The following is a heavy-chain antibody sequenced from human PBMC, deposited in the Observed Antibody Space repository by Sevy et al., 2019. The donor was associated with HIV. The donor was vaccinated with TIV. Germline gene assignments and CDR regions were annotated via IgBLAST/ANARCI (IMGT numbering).Heavy chain of an antibody. D-gene: IGHD6-19*01. V-gene: IGHV4-30-2*01. CDR1: GGSIRIDDYS. CDR3: AKVQDSSGWLNWFDP. Sequence: SETLSLTCAVSGGSIRIDDYSWTWIRQPPGKGLEWIGYIYHFGTTYYNPSLTSRVIMSYDRSKSPFSLKLSSVTAADTAVYYCAKVQDSSGWLNWFDPWGQGTLVTVSS. J-gene: IGHJ5*02. CDR2: IYHFGTT.